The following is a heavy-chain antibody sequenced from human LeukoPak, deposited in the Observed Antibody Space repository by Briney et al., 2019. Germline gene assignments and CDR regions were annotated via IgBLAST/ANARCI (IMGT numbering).Heavy chain of an antibody. J-gene: IGHJ6*02. D-gene: IGHD3-10*01. CDR3: ARGFAGAYRIMDV. V-gene: IGHV3-74*01. CDR2: IGTDGTTT. Sequence: GGSLRLSCAASGFTFSTSWMHWVRQGPGKGLVWVSLIGTDGTTTTYADSVKGRFTVSRDNAKNTLYLQMNSLRAEDAAVYYCARGFAGAYRIMDVWGQGTTVTVS. CDR1: GFTFSTSW.